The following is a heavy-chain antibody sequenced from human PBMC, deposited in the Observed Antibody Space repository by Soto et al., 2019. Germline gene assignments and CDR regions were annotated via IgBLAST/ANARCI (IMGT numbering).Heavy chain of an antibody. Sequence: ASVKVSCKASGYTFSGYYMYWVRQAPGQGLEWMGWINPNSGGTNYAQKFQGRVTMTRDTSISTAYMELSRLRSDDTAAYYCARLMEYSGYGIYYYYGMDVWG. D-gene: IGHD5-12*01. CDR2: INPNSGGT. J-gene: IGHJ6*02. CDR3: ARLMEYSGYGIYYYYGMDV. CDR1: GYTFSGYY. V-gene: IGHV1-2*02.